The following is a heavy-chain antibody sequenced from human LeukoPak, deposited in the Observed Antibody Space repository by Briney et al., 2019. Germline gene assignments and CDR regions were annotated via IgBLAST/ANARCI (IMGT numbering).Heavy chain of an antibody. CDR1: GGSFSGYY. D-gene: IGHD6-6*01. CDR2: ISHSGST. Sequence: PSETLSLTCAVYGGSFSGYYWSWIRQPPGKGLEWIGEISHSGSTNYNPSLKSRVTISVDTSKNQFSLKLSSVTAADTAVYYCARGQRVAARPSSFWGQGTLVTVSS. CDR3: ARGQRVAARPSSF. J-gene: IGHJ4*02. V-gene: IGHV4-34*01.